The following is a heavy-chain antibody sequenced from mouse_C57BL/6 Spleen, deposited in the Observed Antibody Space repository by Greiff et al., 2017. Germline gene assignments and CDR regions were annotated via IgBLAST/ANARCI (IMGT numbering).Heavy chain of an antibody. Sequence: EVQLQQSGPELVKPGASVKISCKASGYTFTDYYMNWVKQSHGKSLEWIGDINPNNGGTSYNQKFKGKATLTVDKSSSTAYMALRSLTSEDSAVYYCARRDYGRVDHWGQGTTLTVSS. CDR1: GYTFTDYY. CDR3: ARRDYGRVDH. CDR2: INPNNGGT. D-gene: IGHD1-1*01. J-gene: IGHJ2*01. V-gene: IGHV1-26*01.